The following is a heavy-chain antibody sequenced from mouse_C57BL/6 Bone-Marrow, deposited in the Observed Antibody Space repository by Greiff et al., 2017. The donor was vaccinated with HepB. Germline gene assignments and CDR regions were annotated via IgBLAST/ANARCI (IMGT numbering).Heavy chain of an antibody. Sequence: EVQLQQSGPELVKPGASVKISCKASGYTFTDYYMNWVKQSHGKSLEWIGDINPNNGGTSYNQKFKGKATLTVDTSSSTAYMELRSLTSEDSAVYYCARDYGSSSWFAYWGQGTLVTVSA. D-gene: IGHD1-1*01. CDR1: GYTFTDYY. CDR2: INPNNGGT. V-gene: IGHV1-26*01. J-gene: IGHJ3*01. CDR3: ARDYGSSSWFAY.